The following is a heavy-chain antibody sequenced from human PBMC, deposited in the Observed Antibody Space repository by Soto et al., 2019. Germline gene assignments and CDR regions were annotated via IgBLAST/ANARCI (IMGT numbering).Heavy chain of an antibody. CDR2: ITPIFGTA. CDR1: GGTISHYV. D-gene: IGHD5-12*01. Sequence: SVKVSCKTSGGTISHYVISWVRQAPGQGLEWMGGITPIFGTANYAQKFQGRVTITADESTNTAYMELSSLRSEDTAVFYCARGSADGYNRELDAFDIWGQGTMATVSS. V-gene: IGHV1-69*13. J-gene: IGHJ3*02. CDR3: ARGSADGYNRELDAFDI.